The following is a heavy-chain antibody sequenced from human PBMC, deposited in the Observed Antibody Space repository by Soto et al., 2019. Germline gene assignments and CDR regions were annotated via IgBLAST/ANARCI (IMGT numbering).Heavy chain of an antibody. CDR1: GFSFSSFA. D-gene: IGHD1-26*01. Sequence: EVLLLESGGGLVQPGGSLRLSCEASGFSFSSFAMNWVRQAPGKGLEWVSAIGDSGAGTYYADSVKGRFTISRDNSRNTLYLHPNSLRAEATAVYYCAKGVELDVCGNGTAVTVSS. J-gene: IGHJ6*04. CDR3: AKGVELDV. V-gene: IGHV3-23*01. CDR2: IGDSGAGT.